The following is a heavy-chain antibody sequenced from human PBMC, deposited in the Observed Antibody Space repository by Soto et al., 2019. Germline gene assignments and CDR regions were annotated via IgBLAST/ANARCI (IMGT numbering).Heavy chain of an antibody. V-gene: IGHV3-11*06. CDR3: ARFLEQLAIDY. D-gene: IGHD3-3*01. J-gene: IGHJ4*02. CDR2: ISSSSSYT. Sequence: LRLSCAASGFTFSDYYMSWIRQGPGKGLEWVSYISSSSSYTNYADSVKGRFTISRDNAKNSLYLQMNSLRAEDTAVYYCARFLEQLAIDYWGQGTLVPVSS. CDR1: GFTFSDYY.